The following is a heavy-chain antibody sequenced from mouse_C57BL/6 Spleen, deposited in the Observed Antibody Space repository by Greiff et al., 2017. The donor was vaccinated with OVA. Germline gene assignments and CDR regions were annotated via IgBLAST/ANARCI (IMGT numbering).Heavy chain of an antibody. CDR1: GYAFSSSW. CDR2: IYPGDGDT. D-gene: IGHD2-1*01. Sequence: QVQLQQSGPELVKPGASVKISCKASGYAFSSSWMNWVKQRPGKGLEWIGRIYPGDGDTNYNGKFKGKATLTADKSSSTAYMQLSSLTSEDSAVYFCARALYQQEGFDYWGQGTTLTVSS. V-gene: IGHV1-82*01. CDR3: ARALYQQEGFDY. J-gene: IGHJ2*01.